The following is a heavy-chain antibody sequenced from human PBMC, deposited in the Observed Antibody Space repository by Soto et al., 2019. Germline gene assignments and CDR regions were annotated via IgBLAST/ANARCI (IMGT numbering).Heavy chain of an antibody. CDR2: ISYDGSNK. Sequence: QVQLVESGGGVVQPGRSLRLSCAASGFTFSSYAMHWVRQAPGKGLEWVAVISYDGSNKYYADSVKGRFTISRDNSKNTLYVQMNSLRAEDTAVYYCASEGGSLWGQGTLVTVSS. CDR3: ASEGGSL. V-gene: IGHV3-30-3*01. D-gene: IGHD2-15*01. CDR1: GFTFSSYA. J-gene: IGHJ4*02.